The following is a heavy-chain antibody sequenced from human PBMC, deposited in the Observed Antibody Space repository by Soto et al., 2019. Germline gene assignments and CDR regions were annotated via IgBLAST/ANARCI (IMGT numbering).Heavy chain of an antibody. D-gene: IGHD1-26*01. CDR3: AAKLSPSGSYYYY. V-gene: IGHV1-58*01. Sequence: GASVKVSCKASGFTFTSSAVQWVRQARGQRLEWIGWIVVGSGNTNYAQKFQERVTITRDMSTSTAYMELSSLRSEDTAVYYCAAKLSPSGSYYYYWGQGTLVTVSS. CDR2: IVVGSGNT. CDR1: GFTFTSSA. J-gene: IGHJ4*02.